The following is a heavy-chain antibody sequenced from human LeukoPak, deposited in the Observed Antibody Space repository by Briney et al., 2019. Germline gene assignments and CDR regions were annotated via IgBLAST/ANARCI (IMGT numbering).Heavy chain of an antibody. Sequence: GASVKVSCKASGGTFSSYAISWVRQAPGQGLEWMGGIIPIFGTANYAQKFQGRVTITADESTSTAYMELSSLRSEDTAVYYCARDYMVRGVLNWFDPWGQGTLVTVSS. CDR2: IIPIFGTA. D-gene: IGHD3-10*01. CDR3: ARDYMVRGVLNWFDP. J-gene: IGHJ5*02. V-gene: IGHV1-69*01. CDR1: GGTFSSYA.